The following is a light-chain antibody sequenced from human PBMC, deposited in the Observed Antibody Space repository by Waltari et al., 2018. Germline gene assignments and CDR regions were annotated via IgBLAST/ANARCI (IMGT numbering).Light chain of an antibody. Sequence: DVVMMPHPVSMSVTPGEPASFSCKSTQHLMYDDGETYLFWLLQRPGHSQQPLINDVSSRFSGVPERFSGSGSGTDFTLTISRVEAEYVGVYYCMQAITLYSFGQGTKLEIK. J-gene: IGKJ2*03. CDR2: DVS. CDR1: QHLMYDDGETY. V-gene: IGKV2-29*02. CDR3: MQAITLYS.